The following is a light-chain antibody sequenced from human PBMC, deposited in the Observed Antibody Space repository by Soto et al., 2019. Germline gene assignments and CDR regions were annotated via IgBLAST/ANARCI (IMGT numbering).Light chain of an antibody. CDR1: SSEVGGYNY. V-gene: IGLV2-14*01. CDR2: DVS. Sequence: QSALTQPASVSGSPGQSITISCTGTSSEVGGYNYVSCDQQHPGKAPKLMIYDVSNRPSGVSNRFSGSKSGNTASLTISGLQAEDEADYYCSSYTSSSTYVVFGGGNKLTVL. J-gene: IGLJ2*01. CDR3: SSYTSSSTYVV.